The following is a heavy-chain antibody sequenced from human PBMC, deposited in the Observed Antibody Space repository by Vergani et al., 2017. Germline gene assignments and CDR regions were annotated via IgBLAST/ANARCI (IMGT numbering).Heavy chain of an antibody. Sequence: EVQLLESGGGLVQPGGSLRLSCAASGFTFSSYAMSWVRQAPGKGLEWVAASSGSGGSTYYADSVKGRFTISRDNSKNTLYLQMNSLRAEDTAVYYCAKSHDIVVVPAAIDWGQGTLVTVSS. CDR1: GFTFSSYA. V-gene: IGHV3-23*01. D-gene: IGHD2-2*01. J-gene: IGHJ4*02. CDR3: AKSHDIVVVPAAID. CDR2: SSGSGGST.